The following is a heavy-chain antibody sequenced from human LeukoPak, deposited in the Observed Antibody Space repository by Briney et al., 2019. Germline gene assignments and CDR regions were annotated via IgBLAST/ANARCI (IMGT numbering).Heavy chain of an antibody. CDR3: ARSILGSAYLY. CDR1: GGSISSSSYY. Sequence: PSETLSLTCTVSGGSISSSSYYWGWIRQPPGKGLEWIGSIYYSGSTYYNASLKSRVTISIEKSKNQFSLKLSSVTAADTAVYYCARSILGSAYLYWGQGTLVTVSS. D-gene: IGHD3-22*01. J-gene: IGHJ4*02. CDR2: IYYSGST. V-gene: IGHV4-39*07.